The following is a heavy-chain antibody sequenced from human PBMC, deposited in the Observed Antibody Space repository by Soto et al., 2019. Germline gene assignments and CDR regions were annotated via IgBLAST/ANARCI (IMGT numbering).Heavy chain of an antibody. D-gene: IGHD6-19*01. V-gene: IGHV5-51*01. CDR2: IYPGDSDT. CDR1: GYSFTSYW. J-gene: IGHJ6*02. CDR3: ARPTVAGDYYYGMDV. Sequence: RGESLKISCKGSGYSFTSYWIGWVRQMPGKGLEWMGIIYPGDSDTRYSPSFQVQVTISADKSITTAYLQWSSLKASDTAMYYCARPTVAGDYYYGMDVWGQGTTVTVSS.